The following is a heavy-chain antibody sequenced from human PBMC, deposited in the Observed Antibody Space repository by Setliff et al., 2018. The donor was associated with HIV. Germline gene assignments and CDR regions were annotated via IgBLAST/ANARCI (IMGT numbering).Heavy chain of an antibody. CDR2: IYYSGST. J-gene: IGHJ4*02. D-gene: IGHD3-22*01. V-gene: IGHV4-39*07. CDR1: GGSISSSSFY. Sequence: SETLSLTCTVSGGSISSSSFYWGWIRQPPGKGLEWIGSIYYSGSTYYNPSLKSRVTISVDTSKNQFSLKLGSVTAADTAVYYCARVGYYDSSGLDYWGQGTLVTVSS. CDR3: ARVGYYDSSGLDY.